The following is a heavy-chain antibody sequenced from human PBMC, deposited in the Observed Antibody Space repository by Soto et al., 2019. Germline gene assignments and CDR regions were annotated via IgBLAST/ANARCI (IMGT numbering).Heavy chain of an antibody. J-gene: IGHJ5*02. CDR2: IYYSGST. D-gene: IGHD6-13*01. Sequence: QVQLQVSGPGLVRPSQTLSLTCTVSGASISSGDYCWSWIRQSPGKGLEWIGYIYYSGSTYYNPSLESRITMSLDTSRNQFFLKLSSVTAADTAVYYCARSYSRSWTIRSWGQGTLVTVSS. V-gene: IGHV4-30-4*01. CDR3: ARSYSRSWTIRS. CDR1: GASISSGDYC.